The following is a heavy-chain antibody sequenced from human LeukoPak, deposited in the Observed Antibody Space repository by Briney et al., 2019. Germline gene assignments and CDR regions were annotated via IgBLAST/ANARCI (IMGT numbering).Heavy chain of an antibody. Sequence: GGSLRLSCAASGFTFRSYAMSWVRQAPGKGLEWVSAISGSGGSTYYADSVKGRFIISRDNSKNTLYLQMNSLRAEDTAVYYCARIEMATIMDYFDYWGQGTLVTVSS. CDR2: ISGSGGST. J-gene: IGHJ4*02. CDR3: ARIEMATIMDYFDY. D-gene: IGHD5-24*01. CDR1: GFTFRSYA. V-gene: IGHV3-23*01.